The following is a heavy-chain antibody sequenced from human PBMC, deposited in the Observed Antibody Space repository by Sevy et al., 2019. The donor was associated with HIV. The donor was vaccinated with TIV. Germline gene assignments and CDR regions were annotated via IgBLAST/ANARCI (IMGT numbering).Heavy chain of an antibody. CDR3: GRVGYAYGMDV. D-gene: IGHD5-12*01. V-gene: IGHV3-13*01. J-gene: IGHJ6*02. CDR1: GFTFSSYD. CDR2: IGTAGDT. Sequence: GGSLRLSCAASGFTFSSYDMHWVHQATGKGLEWVSAIGTAGDTYYPGSVKGRFTISRENAKNSLYLQMNSLRAGDTAVYYCGRVGYAYGMDVWGQGTTVTVSS.